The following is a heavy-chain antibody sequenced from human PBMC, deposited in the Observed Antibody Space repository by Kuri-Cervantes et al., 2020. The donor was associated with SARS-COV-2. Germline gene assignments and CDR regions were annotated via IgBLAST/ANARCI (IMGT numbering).Heavy chain of an antibody. CDR1: GVSVSGGSYY. CDR3: ARDYGDY. Sequence: SQTLSLTCDVSGVSVSGGSYYWSWIRQPAGKGLEWIGHLDTSGSTTYNPSLKSRVTMSVDTSKNQFSLKLSSVTAADTAVYYCARDYGDYWGQGTMVTVSS. J-gene: IGHJ4*03. CDR2: LDTSGST. D-gene: IGHD4-17*01. V-gene: IGHV4-61*09.